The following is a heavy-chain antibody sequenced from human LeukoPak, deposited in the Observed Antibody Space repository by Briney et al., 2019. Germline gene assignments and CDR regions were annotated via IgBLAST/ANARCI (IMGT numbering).Heavy chain of an antibody. D-gene: IGHD6-13*01. CDR1: GGSISSSNYY. J-gene: IGHJ3*01. CDR3: ARISSSNWYNERGAFDV. CDR2: VYYTGST. V-gene: IGHV4-61*01. Sequence: PSETLSLTCSVSGGSISSSNYYWSWVRQPPGKGLEWIGFVYYTGSTNYSPSLKSRVTISVDTSKNQFSLKLRSVTAADTAVYYCARISSSNWYNERGAFDVWGQGTMVTVSS.